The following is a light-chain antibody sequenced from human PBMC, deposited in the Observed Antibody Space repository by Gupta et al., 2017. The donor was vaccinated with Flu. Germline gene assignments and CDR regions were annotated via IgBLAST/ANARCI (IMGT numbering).Light chain of an antibody. V-gene: IGKV1-39*01. CDR2: DAS. CDR1: QSIGSY. CDR3: QKNGNVPRT. J-gene: IGKJ2*01. Sequence: QMAPSPSSLSASVGDRVTITCRTSQSIGSYLNWYQKKTGKAPKFLRYDASTLQRGFQSRLRGSGAGADDITTISSLEQDDVATDYCQKNGNVPRTFGQGTKV.